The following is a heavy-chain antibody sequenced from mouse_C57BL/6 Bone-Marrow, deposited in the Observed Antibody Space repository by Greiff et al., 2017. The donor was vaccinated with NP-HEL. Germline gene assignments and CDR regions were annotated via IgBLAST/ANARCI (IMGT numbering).Heavy chain of an antibody. CDR1: GYAFTNYL. J-gene: IGHJ2*01. Sequence: QVQLQQSGAELVRPGTSVKVSCKASGYAFTNYLIEWVKQRPGQGLEWIGVINPGSGGTNYNEKFKGKATLTADKSSSTAYMQLSSLTSEDSAVYFCARGERGDYWGQGTTLTVSS. CDR2: INPGSGGT. CDR3: ARGERGDY. V-gene: IGHV1-54*01.